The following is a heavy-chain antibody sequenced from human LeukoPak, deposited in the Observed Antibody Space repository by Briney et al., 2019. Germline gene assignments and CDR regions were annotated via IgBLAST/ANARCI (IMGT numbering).Heavy chain of an antibody. Sequence: GGSLRLSCAASGFTFSSYAMSWVRQAPGKGLEWVSASSGSGGSTYYADSVKGRFTISRDNSKNTLYLQMNSLRVEDTSVYYCAKARYCSGGSCYSDYWGQGTLVTVSS. CDR2: SSGSGGST. J-gene: IGHJ4*02. D-gene: IGHD2-15*01. V-gene: IGHV3-23*01. CDR1: GFTFSSYA. CDR3: AKARYCSGGSCYSDY.